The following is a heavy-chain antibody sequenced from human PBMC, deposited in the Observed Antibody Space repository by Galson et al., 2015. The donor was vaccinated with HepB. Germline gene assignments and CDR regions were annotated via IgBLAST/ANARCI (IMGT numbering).Heavy chain of an antibody. Sequence: SVKVSCKASGYTFTGYYMHWVRQAPGQGLEWMGWINPNSGGTNYAQKFQGRVTMTGDTSISTAYMELSRLRSDDTAVYYCARGDYFGYYYYYMDVWGKGTTVTVSS. CDR2: INPNSGGT. CDR3: ARGDYFGYYYYYMDV. CDR1: GYTFTGYY. J-gene: IGHJ6*03. D-gene: IGHD2/OR15-2a*01. V-gene: IGHV1-2*02.